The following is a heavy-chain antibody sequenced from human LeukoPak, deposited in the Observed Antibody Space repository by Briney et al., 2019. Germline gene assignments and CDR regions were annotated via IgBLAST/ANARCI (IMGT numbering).Heavy chain of an antibody. CDR1: GFTFSSYS. Sequence: PGGSLRLSCAASGFTFSSYSMNWVRQAPGKGLEWVSYISSSSSTIYYADSVKGRFTISRDNAKNSLYLQMNSLRAEDTAVYYCARGCGPSLLWFGELLCFLDYWGQGTLVTVSS. CDR3: ARGCGPSLLWFGELLCFLDY. J-gene: IGHJ4*02. D-gene: IGHD3-10*01. CDR2: ISSSSSTI. V-gene: IGHV3-48*04.